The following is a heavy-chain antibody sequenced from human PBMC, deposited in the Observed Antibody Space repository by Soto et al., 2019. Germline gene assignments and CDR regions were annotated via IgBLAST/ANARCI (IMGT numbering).Heavy chain of an antibody. CDR2: IMLFLGVT. J-gene: IGHJ2*01. Sequence: QGQLVQSGAEVKKPGSSVKVSCKASVGTFSPYTINWVRQAPGQGLAWMGGIMLFLGVTNYAQKFQARVTINADKSPTTDYMELSGLRFEVTAAYYCARDWECTVSTSSVGAFWGRGALVTGSS. CDR3: ARDWECTVSTSSVGAF. D-gene: IGHD1-26*01. V-gene: IGHV1-69*08. CDR1: VGTFSPYT.